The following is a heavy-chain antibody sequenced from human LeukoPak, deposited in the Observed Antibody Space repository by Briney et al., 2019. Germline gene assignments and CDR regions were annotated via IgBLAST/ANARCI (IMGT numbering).Heavy chain of an antibody. D-gene: IGHD4-17*01. CDR2: ISNSGST. CDR1: GDSISSNY. Sequence: AETLSLTGTVSGDSISSNYWSWIRQPPGKGLEWIGYISNSGSTKYNPSLRSRVTISVDTPKNLFSLKLTPMTAADTAFYYCARCRDEFADYGFTSWGQGTLVTVSS. V-gene: IGHV4-59*01. CDR3: ARCRDEFADYGFTS. J-gene: IGHJ1*01.